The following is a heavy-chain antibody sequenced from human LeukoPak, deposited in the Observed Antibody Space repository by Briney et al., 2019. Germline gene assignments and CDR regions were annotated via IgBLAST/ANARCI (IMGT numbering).Heavy chain of an antibody. D-gene: IGHD6-19*01. CDR2: ISRNGGST. J-gene: IGHJ4*02. CDR1: GFTFSNFA. V-gene: IGHV3-64D*06. CDR3: VNQISGWVY. Sequence: GGSLRLSCSASGFTFSNFAMHWVRQAPGKGLEYVSGISRNGGSTYYADSVKGRFTISRDNSKNTLYLQMSSLRPEDTAVYYCVNQISGWVYWGQGTLVAVSS.